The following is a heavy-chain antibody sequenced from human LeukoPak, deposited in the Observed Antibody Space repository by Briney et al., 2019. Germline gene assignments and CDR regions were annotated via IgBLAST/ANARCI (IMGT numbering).Heavy chain of an antibody. CDR2: ISGSGGST. D-gene: IGHD3-22*01. Sequence: GGSLRLSYAASGFTFSSYAMSWVRQAPGKGLEWVSAISGSGGSTYYADSVKGRFTISRDNSKNTLYLQMNSLRAEDTAVYYCAKDSHYYDSSGYYHNWFDPWGQGTLVTVSS. V-gene: IGHV3-23*01. CDR1: GFTFSSYA. CDR3: AKDSHYYDSSGYYHNWFDP. J-gene: IGHJ5*02.